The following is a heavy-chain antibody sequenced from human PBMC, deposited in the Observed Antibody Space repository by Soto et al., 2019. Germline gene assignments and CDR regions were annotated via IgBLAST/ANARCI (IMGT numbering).Heavy chain of an antibody. J-gene: IGHJ4*02. D-gene: IGHD3-22*01. CDR2: ISNSGSST. V-gene: IGHV3-64*04. Sequence: GGSLRLSCSASGFAFSNYAMHWVRQAPGKRLEYVSSISNSGSSTYYADSVKGRFTISRDNCKSTLSLQINSLRAEDTAVYYCQVVVASSDYFDYWGQGTLVTVSS. CDR1: GFAFSNYA. CDR3: QVVVASSDYFDY.